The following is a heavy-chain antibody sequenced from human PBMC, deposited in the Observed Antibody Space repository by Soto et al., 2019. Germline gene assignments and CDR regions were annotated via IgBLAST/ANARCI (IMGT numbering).Heavy chain of an antibody. J-gene: IGHJ4*02. Sequence: SETLSLTCTVSGGSISSSSYYWGWIRQPPGKGLEWIGSIYYSGSTYYNPSLKSRVTISVDTSKNQFSLKLSSVTAADTAVYYCAMSFSEQQLVPRFDYWGQGTLVTVSS. CDR3: AMSFSEQQLVPRFDY. D-gene: IGHD6-13*01. CDR2: IYYSGST. CDR1: GGSISSSSYY. V-gene: IGHV4-39*01.